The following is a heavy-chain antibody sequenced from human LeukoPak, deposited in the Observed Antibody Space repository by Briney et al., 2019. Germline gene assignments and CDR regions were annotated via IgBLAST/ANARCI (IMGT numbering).Heavy chain of an antibody. D-gene: IGHD6-19*01. CDR2: MNPNSGGT. CDR3: ARGAPTRIAVAGTKKVVY. J-gene: IGHJ4*02. V-gene: IGHV1-2*02. CDR1: GYTFTGYY. Sequence: GAPVKVSCKASGYTFTGYYMHWVRQAPGQGLEWMGWMNPNSGGTNYAQKFQGRVTMTRDTSISTAYMELSRLRSDDTAVYYCARGAPTRIAVAGTKKVVYWGQGTLVTVSS.